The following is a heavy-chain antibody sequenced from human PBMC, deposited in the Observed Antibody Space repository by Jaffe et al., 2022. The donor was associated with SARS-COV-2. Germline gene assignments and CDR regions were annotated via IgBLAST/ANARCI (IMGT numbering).Heavy chain of an antibody. CDR2: IIPILGIA. Sequence: QVQLVQSGAEVKKPGSSVKVSCKASGGTFSSYTISWVRQAPGQGLEWMGRIIPILGIANYAQKFQGRVTITADKSTSTAYMELSSLRSEDTAVYYCARGEVSLYGMDVWGQGTTVTVSS. V-gene: IGHV1-69*02. CDR1: GGTFSSYT. J-gene: IGHJ6*02. CDR3: ARGEVSLYGMDV. D-gene: IGHD3-10*01.